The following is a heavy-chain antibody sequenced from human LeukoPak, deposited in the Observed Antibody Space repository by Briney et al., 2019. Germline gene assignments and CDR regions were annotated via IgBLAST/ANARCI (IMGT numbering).Heavy chain of an antibody. Sequence: PGRSLRLSCAAAGFTFSDYALHWVRQAPGKGLEWVALISYHGFNKYYADSVKGRFTLSRDNSKSTLYLQMNSLRPEDTATYYCARVVHSRGYSGLQHWGQGTLVTVSS. J-gene: IGHJ1*01. V-gene: IGHV3-30*01. CDR3: ARVVHSRGYSGLQH. CDR1: GFTFSDYA. CDR2: ISYHGFNK. D-gene: IGHD3-22*01.